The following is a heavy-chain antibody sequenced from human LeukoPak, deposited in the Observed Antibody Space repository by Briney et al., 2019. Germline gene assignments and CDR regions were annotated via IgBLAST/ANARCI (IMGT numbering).Heavy chain of an antibody. CDR3: ARETYYYGSGSYRPFDY. CDR1: GFTFSSYS. J-gene: IGHJ4*02. Sequence: PGGSLRLSCAASGFTFSSYSMNWVRQAPGKGLEWVSSISSSSSYIYYADSVKGRFTISRDNAKNSLYLQMNSLRAEDTAVYYCARETYYYGSGSYRPFDYWGQGTLVTVSS. D-gene: IGHD3-10*01. V-gene: IGHV3-21*01. CDR2: ISSSSSYI.